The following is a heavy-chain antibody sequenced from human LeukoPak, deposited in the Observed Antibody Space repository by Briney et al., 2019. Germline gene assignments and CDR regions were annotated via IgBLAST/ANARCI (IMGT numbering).Heavy chain of an antibody. CDR2: IYSGRST. Sequence: GGSLRLSCAASGFTVSSNYMTWVRQAPGKGLEWVSIIYSGRSTYYADSVKGRFTISRDNAKNTLYLQMNSLRAEDTAVYYCAKAPVTTCSGAYCYPFDYWGQGTLVTVSS. J-gene: IGHJ4*02. V-gene: IGHV3-53*01. CDR3: AKAPVTTCSGAYCYPFDY. CDR1: GFTVSSNY. D-gene: IGHD2-15*01.